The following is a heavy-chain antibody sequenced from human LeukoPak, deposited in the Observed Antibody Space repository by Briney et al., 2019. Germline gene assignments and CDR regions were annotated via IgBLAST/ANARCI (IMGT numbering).Heavy chain of an antibody. J-gene: IGHJ6*02. CDR1: GFTFSSYD. CDR2: IGTAGDT. V-gene: IGHV3-13*01. CDR3: ARDQDTAMVKDYYYYYGMDV. D-gene: IGHD5-18*01. Sequence: PGGSLRLSCAASGFTFSSYDMHWVRHATGKGLEWVSAIGTAGDTYYPGSVKGRFTISRDNSKNTLYLQMNSLRAEDTAVYYCARDQDTAMVKDYYYYYGMDVWGQGTTVTVSS.